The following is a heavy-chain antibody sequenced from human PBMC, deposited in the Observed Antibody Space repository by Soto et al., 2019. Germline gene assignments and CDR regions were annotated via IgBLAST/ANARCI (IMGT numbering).Heavy chain of an antibody. CDR3: AVLYSGSYHFDY. CDR2: IVVGSGNT. V-gene: IGHV1-58*01. Sequence: ASVKVSCKASGFTFTSSAVQWVRQARGQRLEWIGWIVVGSGNTNYAQKFQERVTMTRDMSTSTAYMELSSLRSEDTAVYYCAVLYSGSYHFDYWGQGTLVTVSS. J-gene: IGHJ4*02. CDR1: GFTFTSSA. D-gene: IGHD1-26*01.